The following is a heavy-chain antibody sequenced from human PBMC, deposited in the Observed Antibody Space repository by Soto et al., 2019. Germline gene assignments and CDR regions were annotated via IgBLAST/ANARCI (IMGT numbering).Heavy chain of an antibody. V-gene: IGHV4-4*02. CDR2: IFHSGST. J-gene: IGHJ4*02. CDR1: GGSISNSNW. D-gene: IGHD1-26*01. CDR3: AHRPTVGAAI. Sequence: QVQPQESGPGLVKPSGTLSLTCAVFGGSISNSNWWTWVRQPPGKGLDWIGEIFHSGSTNYNSSLMGRVTISVDKANNQFSLKLSSVTAADTAVYYCAHRPTVGAAIWGQGTLVTVSS.